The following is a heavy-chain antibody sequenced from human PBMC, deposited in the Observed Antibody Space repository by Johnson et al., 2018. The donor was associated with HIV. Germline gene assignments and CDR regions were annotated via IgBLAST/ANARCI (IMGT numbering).Heavy chain of an antibody. CDR2: IKQDGSQK. V-gene: IGHV3-7*01. Sequence: EVQLVESGGGLVQPGGSLRLSCATSGFTFSSYWMSWVRQAPGKGLEWVANIKQDGSQKYYVDSVKGRFTISRDNARNSLFLQMNSLRAEDTAVYYCAKAQTGTTGAFDIWGQGTMVTVSS. D-gene: IGHD1-7*01. CDR3: AKAQTGTTGAFDI. J-gene: IGHJ3*02. CDR1: GFTFSSYW.